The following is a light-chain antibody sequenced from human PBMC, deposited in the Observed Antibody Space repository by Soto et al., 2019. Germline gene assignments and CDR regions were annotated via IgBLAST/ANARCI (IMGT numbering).Light chain of an antibody. Sequence: DILGTQSRLDMPVTLGQPASLSCRSNQSLVHSDGIAYFSWFQQRPGRSPRRLIYKVSNRDSGVPARFSGSGSGTDFALKISRVEAEDVGVYYCMQGTHWPITFGQGTRLDVK. CDR3: MQGTHWPIT. CDR1: QSLVHSDGIAY. V-gene: IGKV2-30*02. J-gene: IGKJ5*01. CDR2: KVS.